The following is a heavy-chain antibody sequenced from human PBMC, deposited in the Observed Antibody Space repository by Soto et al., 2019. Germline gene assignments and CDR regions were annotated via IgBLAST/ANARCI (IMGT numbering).Heavy chain of an antibody. V-gene: IGHV4-59*01. CDR2: MFNSLGA. CDR3: VRDRDGSGDY. CDR1: CGSTTSYY. Sequence: SETLSLTCTVSCGSTTSYYWRWIRQPPGKGLEWLGYMFNSLGAKYNPSLGSRGTISLDTYKNQLSLSLRSVTAADTAIYFCVRDRDGSGDYWGQGTLVTVSS. J-gene: IGHJ4*02. D-gene: IGHD3-10*01.